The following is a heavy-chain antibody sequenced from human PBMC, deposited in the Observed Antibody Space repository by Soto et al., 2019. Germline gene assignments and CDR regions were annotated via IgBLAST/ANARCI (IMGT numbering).Heavy chain of an antibody. D-gene: IGHD6-19*01. Sequence: GEFLKISCKGSGYNFANYWIGWVRQKPGKGLEWMGIIYPGDSDTRYSPSFEGHVTISADKSTSTAYLQWSSLGASDTAIYYCARAPSHGWFHRFDYWGQGTLVTVSS. CDR1: GYNFANYW. CDR2: IYPGDSDT. J-gene: IGHJ4*02. CDR3: ARAPSHGWFHRFDY. V-gene: IGHV5-51*01.